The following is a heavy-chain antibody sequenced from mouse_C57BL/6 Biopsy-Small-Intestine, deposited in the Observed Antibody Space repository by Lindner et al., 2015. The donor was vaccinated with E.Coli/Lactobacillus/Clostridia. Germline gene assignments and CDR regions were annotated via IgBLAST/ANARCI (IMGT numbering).Heavy chain of an antibody. D-gene: IGHD2-13*01. J-gene: IGHJ4*01. CDR3: ARDGEVVTDHIYYDH. Sequence: VKVSCKASGYTFTNCALHWMRQAPGQGLEWMGWINTETGNPTYAQGFTGRFLFSLESSISTAYLQITGLKSEDTAIYYCARDGEVVTDHIYYDHWGQGTLVTVSS. CDR2: INTETGNP. CDR1: GYTFTNCA. V-gene: IGHV9-2-1*01.